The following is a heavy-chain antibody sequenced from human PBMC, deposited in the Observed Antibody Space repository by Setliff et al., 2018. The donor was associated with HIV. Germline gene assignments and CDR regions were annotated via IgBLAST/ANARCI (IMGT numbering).Heavy chain of an antibody. V-gene: IGHV1-3*01. CDR3: ARKGSGSSFDFEY. D-gene: IGHD3-10*01. Sequence: ASVKVSCKASGYTFISYAIHWGRQAPGQSLEWMGWITGGSGNTKYSEKFQGRVTLTRDTSASTAYMELSSLRSEDTAVYYCARKGSGSSFDFEYWGQGTLVTVSS. J-gene: IGHJ4*02. CDR1: GYTFISYA. CDR2: ITGGSGNT.